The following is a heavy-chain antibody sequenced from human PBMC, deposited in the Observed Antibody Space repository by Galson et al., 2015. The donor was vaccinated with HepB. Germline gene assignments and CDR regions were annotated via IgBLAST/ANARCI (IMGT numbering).Heavy chain of an antibody. CDR3: ARESGWLIDN. CDR1: GFTFSTYS. Sequence: SLRLSCAASGFTFSTYSMNWVRQAPGKGLEWVSYISSASTGIYYADSVKGRFTISRDNAKSSLFLQMNSLRDEDTAVYYCARESGWLIDNWGQGTLVTAPS. V-gene: IGHV3-48*02. D-gene: IGHD3-16*01. CDR2: ISSASTGI. J-gene: IGHJ4*02.